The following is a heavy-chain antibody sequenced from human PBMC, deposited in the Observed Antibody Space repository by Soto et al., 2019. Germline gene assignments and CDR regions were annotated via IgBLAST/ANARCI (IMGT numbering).Heavy chain of an antibody. CDR1: GYGFTTFY. Sequence: ASVKVSCKASGYGFTTFYVHWVRQAPGQGPEWMGVLTPSSGTTSFAPQFQARVTMTRDPSTSTVYMDLSSLRSEDTAVYYCARGGRYTYGHFDYWGQGALVTVSS. CDR2: LTPSSGTT. CDR3: ARGGRYTYGHFDY. V-gene: IGHV1-46*01. J-gene: IGHJ4*02. D-gene: IGHD5-18*01.